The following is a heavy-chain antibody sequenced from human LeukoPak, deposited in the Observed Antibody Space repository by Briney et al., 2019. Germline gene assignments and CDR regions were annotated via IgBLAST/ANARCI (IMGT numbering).Heavy chain of an antibody. CDR1: GYTFTSYY. V-gene: IGHV1-46*01. Sequence: ASVKVSCKASGYTFTSYYMHCVRQAPGQGLEWMGIINPSGGSTSYAQKFQGRVTMTRDMSTSTVYMELSSLRAEDTALYYCARTRSYYDSSGYDYWGQGTLVTVSS. D-gene: IGHD3-22*01. CDR2: INPSGGST. CDR3: ARTRSYYDSSGYDY. J-gene: IGHJ4*02.